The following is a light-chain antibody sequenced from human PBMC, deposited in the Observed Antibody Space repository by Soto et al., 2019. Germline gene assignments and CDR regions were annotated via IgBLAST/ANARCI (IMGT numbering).Light chain of an antibody. J-gene: IGLJ2*01. CDR1: RPNIGSNF. V-gene: IGLV1-44*01. Sequence: QSVLTQPPSASGTPGQRVTIACSGSRPNIGSNFVNWYQQFPGTAPKLLIYSNNQRPSGVPDRFSGSKSGTSASLAISGLQSEDEADYYCAAWDDDLNGVLFGGGTQLTVL. CDR3: AAWDDDLNGVL. CDR2: SNN.